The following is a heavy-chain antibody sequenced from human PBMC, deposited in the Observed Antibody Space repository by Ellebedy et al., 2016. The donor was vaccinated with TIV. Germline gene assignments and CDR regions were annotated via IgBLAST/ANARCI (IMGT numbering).Heavy chain of an antibody. J-gene: IGHJ4*02. Sequence: PGGSLRLSCKGSGYSFTSYWIGWVRQMPGKGLEWMGIIYPGDSDTRDSPSFQGQVTISVDKSISTAYLQWSSLKASDTAIYYCARGDRGSGWYWDKWGQGTLVTVSS. CDR2: IYPGDSDT. CDR3: ARGDRGSGWYWDK. D-gene: IGHD6-19*01. V-gene: IGHV5-51*01. CDR1: GYSFTSYW.